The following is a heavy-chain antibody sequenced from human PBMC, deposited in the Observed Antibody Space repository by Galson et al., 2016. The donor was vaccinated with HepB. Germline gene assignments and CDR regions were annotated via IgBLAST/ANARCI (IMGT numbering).Heavy chain of an antibody. J-gene: IGHJ6*03. CDR2: ISYDGSNK. CDR3: AKVGPGANFDHNYYMDV. Sequence: SLRLSCAASGFPFSSCGMHWVRQAPGKGLEWVAVISYDGSNKYYVDSVKGRFTISRDNSRNTLYLQMNSLRAEDTAVYYCAKVGPGANFDHNYYMDVWGKGTTVTVSS. CDR1: GFPFSSCG. V-gene: IGHV3-30*18. D-gene: IGHD3-9*01.